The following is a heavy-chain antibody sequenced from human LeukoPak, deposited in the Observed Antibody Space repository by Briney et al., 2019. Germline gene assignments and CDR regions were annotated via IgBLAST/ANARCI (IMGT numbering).Heavy chain of an antibody. CDR1: GFSFSSYE. Sequence: PGGSLRLSCAASGFSFSSYEMNWVRQAPGKGLEWVSYISSSGSTIYYADSVKGRFTISRDNAKNSLYLQMNSLRAEDTAVYYCSKGADTALAADYWGRGTLVTVSS. J-gene: IGHJ4*02. CDR2: ISSSGSTI. CDR3: SKGADTALAADY. V-gene: IGHV3-48*03. D-gene: IGHD5-18*01.